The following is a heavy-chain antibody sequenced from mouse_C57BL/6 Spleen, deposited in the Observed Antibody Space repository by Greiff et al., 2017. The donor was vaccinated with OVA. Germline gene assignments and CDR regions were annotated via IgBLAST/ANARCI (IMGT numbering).Heavy chain of an antibody. D-gene: IGHD1-1*01. CDR2: INYDGSST. Sequence: EVKLMESEGGLVQPGSSMKLSCTASGFTFSDYYMAWVRQVPEKGLEWVANINYDGSSTYYLDSLKSRFIISRDNAKNILYLQMSSLKSEDTATYYCARGVVARYFDYWGQGTTLTVSS. V-gene: IGHV5-16*01. CDR3: ARGVVARYFDY. CDR1: GFTFSDYY. J-gene: IGHJ2*01.